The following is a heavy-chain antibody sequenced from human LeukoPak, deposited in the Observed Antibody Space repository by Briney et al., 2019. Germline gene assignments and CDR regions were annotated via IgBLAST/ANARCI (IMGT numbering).Heavy chain of an antibody. Sequence: GASVKVSCKASGYTFTSYGISWVRQAPGQGLEWMGWISAYNGNTNYAQKLQGRVTITRNTSISTAYMELSSLRSEDTALYYCAKGYSGYELEPSFDYWGQGTLVTVSS. V-gene: IGHV1-18*01. D-gene: IGHD5-12*01. CDR1: GYTFTSYG. CDR2: ISAYNGNT. CDR3: AKGYSGYELEPSFDY. J-gene: IGHJ4*02.